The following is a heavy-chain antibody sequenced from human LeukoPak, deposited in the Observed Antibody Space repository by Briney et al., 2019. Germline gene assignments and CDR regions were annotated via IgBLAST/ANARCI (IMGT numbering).Heavy chain of an antibody. CDR1: GFTFSSYG. V-gene: IGHV3-30*18. D-gene: IGHD2-15*01. J-gene: IGHJ6*02. CDR3: VKVAKVGYCSGGSCYLDV. Sequence: GGSLRLSCAASGFTFSSYGMHWVRQAPGKGLEWVAVISYDGSNKYYADSVKGRFTISRDNSKNTLYLQMNSLRAEDTAVYYCVKVAKVGYCSGGSCYLDVWGQGTTVTVSS. CDR2: ISYDGSNK.